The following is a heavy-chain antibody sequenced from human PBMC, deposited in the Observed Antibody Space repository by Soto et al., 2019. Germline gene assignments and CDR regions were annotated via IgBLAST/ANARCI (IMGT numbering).Heavy chain of an antibody. CDR3: AKDQRAGSSSRTDYYYGMDV. CDR2: ISGSGGST. J-gene: IGHJ6*02. Sequence: GGSLRLSCAASGFTFSSYAMSWVRQAPGKGLEWVSAISGSGGSTYYADSVKGRFTISRDNSKNTLYLQMNSLRAEDTAVYYCAKDQRAGSSSRTDYYYGMDVWGQGTTVTVSS. CDR1: GFTFSSYA. D-gene: IGHD6-13*01. V-gene: IGHV3-23*01.